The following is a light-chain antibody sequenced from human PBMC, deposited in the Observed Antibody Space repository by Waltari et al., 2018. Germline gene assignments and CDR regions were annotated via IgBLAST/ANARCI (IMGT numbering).Light chain of an antibody. CDR2: VNIDDSH. V-gene: IGLV4-69*01. CDR3: QTWDTGTVV. J-gene: IGLJ2*01. CDR1: SGHSSYP. Sequence: QLVLTQSPSASASLGASVKLTCTLSSGHSSYPIAQPQQQPEKAPRYLMKVNIDDSHTKGDVIPDRCSGSSSGAERYLTISRLQSEDEADYYCQTWDTGTVVFGGGTKLTVL.